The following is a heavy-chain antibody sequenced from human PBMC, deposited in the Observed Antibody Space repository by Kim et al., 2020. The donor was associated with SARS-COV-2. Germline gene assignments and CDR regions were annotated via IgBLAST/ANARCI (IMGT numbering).Heavy chain of an antibody. J-gene: IGHJ2*01. CDR3: AKVVRKNWYFDL. V-gene: IGHV3-23*01. Sequence: YNADSVKGRFTISRDNSKNTLYLQMNSLRAEDTAVYYCAKVVRKNWYFDLWGRGTLVTVSS. D-gene: IGHD2-8*01.